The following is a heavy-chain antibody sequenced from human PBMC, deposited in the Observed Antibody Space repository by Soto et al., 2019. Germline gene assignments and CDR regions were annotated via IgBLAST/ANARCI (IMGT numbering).Heavy chain of an antibody. D-gene: IGHD3-16*01. CDR2: IKQDGSEK. CDR1: GFTFSSYW. Sequence: EVQLVESGGGLVQPGGSLRLSCAASGFTFSSYWMSWVRQAPGKGLEWVANIKQDGSEKYYVDSVKGRFTISRDNAKNPLYLQMNSLRAEDTGVYYCARDSVRHRDLGWGFDYGGQGTLVTVSS. V-gene: IGHV3-7*01. CDR3: ARDSVRHRDLGWGFDY. J-gene: IGHJ4*02.